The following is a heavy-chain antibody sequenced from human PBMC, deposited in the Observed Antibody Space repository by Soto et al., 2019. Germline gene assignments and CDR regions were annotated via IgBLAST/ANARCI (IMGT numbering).Heavy chain of an antibody. D-gene: IGHD1-7*01. CDR2: ISYTGTT. CDR1: GDSVTSSGFY. V-gene: IGHV4-31*11. J-gene: IGHJ4*02. Sequence: QVQLQESGPGLVKPSQTLSLTCDVSGDSVTSSGFYWNWIRQHPGKGLEWIGYISYTGTTFYNPSLKSRLTLSIDKSENQFSLNLTSVTAADTAMYYCARGRGNYAEIYFDFWGAGNLVTVSS. CDR3: ARGRGNYAEIYFDF.